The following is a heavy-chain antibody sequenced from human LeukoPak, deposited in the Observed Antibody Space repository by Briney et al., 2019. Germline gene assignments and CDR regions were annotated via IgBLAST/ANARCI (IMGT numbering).Heavy chain of an antibody. CDR3: ARDTREHYYDSSDFDY. CDR2: INPSGGST. J-gene: IGHJ4*02. V-gene: IGHV1-46*01. CDR1: GYTFTSYY. Sequence: GASVKVSCKASGYTFTSYYMHWVRQAPGQGLEWMGIINPSGGSTSYAQKFQGRITMTRDTSTSTVYMELSSLRSEDKAVYYCARDTREHYYDSSDFDYWGQGTLVTVSS. D-gene: IGHD3-22*01.